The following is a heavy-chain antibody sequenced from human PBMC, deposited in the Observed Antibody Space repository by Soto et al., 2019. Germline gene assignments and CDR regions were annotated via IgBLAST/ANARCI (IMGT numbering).Heavy chain of an antibody. Sequence: SETLSLTCTVSGGSTNSRSDYWGWIRQPPGKGLEWIGSVYYSGSTHDNPSLQSRVTISVDTSRNQFSLNLISVTAADTAVYFCARQPRGPGYGERGLYFDHWGQGTLVTAPQ. J-gene: IGHJ4*02. D-gene: IGHD3-16*01. CDR3: ARQPRGPGYGERGLYFDH. CDR2: VYYSGST. V-gene: IGHV4-39*01. CDR1: GGSTNSRSDY.